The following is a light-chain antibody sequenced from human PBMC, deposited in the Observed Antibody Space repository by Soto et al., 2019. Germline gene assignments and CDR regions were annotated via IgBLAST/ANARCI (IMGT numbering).Light chain of an antibody. CDR1: QSVSSN. CDR2: GAS. CDR3: QQRSNWPRT. J-gene: IGKJ1*01. V-gene: IGKV3-15*01. Sequence: EIAMTQSPATLSVSPGERATLSCRASQSVSSNLAWYQQTPGQAPRLLIYGASTRATGIPVRFSGSGSGTDFTLTISSLEPEDFAVYYCQQRSNWPRTFGQGTKVDIK.